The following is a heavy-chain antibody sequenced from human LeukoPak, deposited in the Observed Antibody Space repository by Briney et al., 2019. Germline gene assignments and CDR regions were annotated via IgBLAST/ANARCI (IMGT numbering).Heavy chain of an antibody. D-gene: IGHD3-10*01. Sequence: GVSLTLSCAASGFTFRTYDMHWVRQVTGKGLEWVSTIGADAATYYPGSVKGRFTISRQNAKNSFYLQMNSLRAGDTAVYFCARGNWNYYDSGTYGMDVWGQGTTVTVSS. J-gene: IGHJ6*02. CDR2: IGADAAT. V-gene: IGHV3-13*01. CDR1: GFTFRTYD. CDR3: ARGNWNYYDSGTYGMDV.